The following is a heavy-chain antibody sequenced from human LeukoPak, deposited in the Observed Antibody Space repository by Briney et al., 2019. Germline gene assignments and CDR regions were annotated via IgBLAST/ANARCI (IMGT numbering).Heavy chain of an antibody. CDR1: GYTFTSYG. D-gene: IGHD4-17*01. V-gene: IGHV1-18*01. CDR3: ARDGEGDYGDNYYYYGMDV. J-gene: IGHJ6*02. Sequence: GASVKVSCKASGYTFTSYGISWVRRAPGQGLEWMGWISAYNGNTNYAQKLQGRVTMTTDTSTSTAYMELRSLRSDDTAVYYCARDGEGDYGDNYYYYGMDVWGQGTTVTVSS. CDR2: ISAYNGNT.